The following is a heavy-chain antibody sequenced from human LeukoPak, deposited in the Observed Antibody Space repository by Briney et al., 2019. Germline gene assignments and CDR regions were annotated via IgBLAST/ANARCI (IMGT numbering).Heavy chain of an antibody. V-gene: IGHV1-69*06. CDR2: IIPIFDTA. CDR1: GGTFSGYA. CDR3: ARGETELLWFGP. Sequence: SVKVSCKASGGTFSGYAISWVRQAPGQGLEWMGGIIPIFDTANYAQKFQGRVTITADKSTSTAYMELSSLRSEDTAVYYCARGETELLWFGPWGQGTLVTVSS. J-gene: IGHJ5*02. D-gene: IGHD3-10*01.